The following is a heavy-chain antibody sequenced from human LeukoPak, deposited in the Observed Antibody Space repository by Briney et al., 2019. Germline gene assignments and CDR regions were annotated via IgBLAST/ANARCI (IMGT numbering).Heavy chain of an antibody. D-gene: IGHD6-19*01. CDR1: GFTFSSYD. CDR3: ARASEQWLAIDY. CDR2: IGTAGDT. V-gene: IGHV3-13*01. J-gene: IGHJ4*02. Sequence: GGSLRLSCAASGFTFSSYDMHWVRQATGKGLERVSAIGTAGDTYYPGSVKGRFTISRENAKNSLYLQMNSLRAEDTAVYYWARASEQWLAIDYWGQGTLVTVSS.